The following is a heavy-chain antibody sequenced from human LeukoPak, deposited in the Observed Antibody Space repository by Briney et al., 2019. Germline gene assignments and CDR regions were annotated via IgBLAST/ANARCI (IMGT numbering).Heavy chain of an antibody. CDR2: IKSKTDGGTT. J-gene: IGHJ3*01. D-gene: IGHD3-22*01. CDR3: TTTHLYYDSSGYYLSH. V-gene: IGHV3-15*01. CDR1: GFTFSNAW. Sequence: PGGSLRLSCAASGFTFSNAWMSWVRQAPGKGLEWVGRIKSKTDGGTTDYAAPVKGRFTISRDDSKSTLYLQMNSLKTEDTAVYYCTTTHLYYDSSGYYLSHWGQGTMVTVSS.